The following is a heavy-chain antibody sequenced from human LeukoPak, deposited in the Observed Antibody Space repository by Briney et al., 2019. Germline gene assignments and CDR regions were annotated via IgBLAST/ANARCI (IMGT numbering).Heavy chain of an antibody. J-gene: IGHJ4*02. CDR3: ARGAHYSSTWYYFDY. Sequence: TGGSLRLSCAASGFTFSTYWMSWVRQAPGKGLEWVADIKQDGSEKYYVDPVKGRFTISRDNAKSSLYLQMNSLRAEDTAVYYCARGAHYSSTWYYFDYWGLGTLVSVSS. CDR1: GFTFSTYW. D-gene: IGHD6-13*01. CDR2: IKQDGSEK. V-gene: IGHV3-7*04.